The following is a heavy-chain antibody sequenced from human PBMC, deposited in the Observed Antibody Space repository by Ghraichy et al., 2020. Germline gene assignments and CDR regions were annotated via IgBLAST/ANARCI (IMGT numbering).Heavy chain of an antibody. V-gene: IGHV2-5*01. CDR3: AHRQSSSRVRGYFQH. J-gene: IGHJ1*01. D-gene: IGHD6-13*01. Sequence: SGPTLVKPTQTLTLTCTFSGFSLSTSGVGVGWIRQPPGKALEWLALIYWNDDKRYSPSLKSRLTITKDTSKNQVVLTMTNMDPVDTATYYCAHRQSSSRVRGYFQHWGQGTLVTVSS. CDR1: GFSLSTSGVG. CDR2: IYWNDDK.